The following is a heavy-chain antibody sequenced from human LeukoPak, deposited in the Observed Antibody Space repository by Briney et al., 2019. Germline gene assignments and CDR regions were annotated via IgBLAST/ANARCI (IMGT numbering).Heavy chain of an antibody. V-gene: IGHV3-23*01. Sequence: PGGSLRLSCAASGFTSSSYATSWVRQAPGKGLEWVSGISGSDGSTYYADSVKGRFTISRNYSKNTLYVQMNSLRAEDTAVYYCAKARGFCSGGSCYNPFDPWGQGTLVTVSS. J-gene: IGHJ5*02. CDR1: GFTSSSYA. CDR3: AKARGFCSGGSCYNPFDP. CDR2: ISGSDGST. D-gene: IGHD2-15*01.